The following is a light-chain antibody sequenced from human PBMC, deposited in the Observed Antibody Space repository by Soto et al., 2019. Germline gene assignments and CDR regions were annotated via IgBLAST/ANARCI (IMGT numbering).Light chain of an antibody. CDR1: QSVTSNY. Sequence: VMTQSPATLSVSPGDRATLSCRASQSVTSNYLAWYQQKPGQAPRLLIYGISSRATGVPDRFSGSGSGTDFTLTISRLEPEDFAVYYCQQYTDWPLTFGQGTKVDIK. J-gene: IGKJ1*01. CDR2: GIS. CDR3: QQYTDWPLT. V-gene: IGKV3-20*01.